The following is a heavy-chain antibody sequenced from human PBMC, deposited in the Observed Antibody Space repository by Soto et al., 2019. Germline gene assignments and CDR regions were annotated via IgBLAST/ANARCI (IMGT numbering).Heavy chain of an antibody. Sequence: SETLSLTCTVPGGSISSGGYYWSWIRQHPGKGLEWIGYIYYSGSTYYNPSLKSRVTISVDTSKNQFSLKLSSVTAADTAVYYCAREILDIAAREYYFDYWGQGTLVTVSS. D-gene: IGHD6-6*01. CDR3: AREILDIAAREYYFDY. J-gene: IGHJ4*02. CDR2: IYYSGST. V-gene: IGHV4-31*03. CDR1: GGSISSGGYY.